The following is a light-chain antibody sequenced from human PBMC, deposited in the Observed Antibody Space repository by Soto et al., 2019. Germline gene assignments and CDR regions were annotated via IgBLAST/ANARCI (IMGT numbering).Light chain of an antibody. CDR1: SSTIGAGYD. J-gene: IGLJ3*02. CDR3: QCYVSCLGAWV. CDR2: GNT. Sequence: QSVLTQPPSVTVAPGQRVTICCTASSSTIGAGYDVHWYQQLPGTAPTLLIYGNTNRPSGIPDRFSGSKSGIAASLAITGLHAEAEADYYCQCYVSCLGAWVFGGGTKLTVL. V-gene: IGLV1-40*01.